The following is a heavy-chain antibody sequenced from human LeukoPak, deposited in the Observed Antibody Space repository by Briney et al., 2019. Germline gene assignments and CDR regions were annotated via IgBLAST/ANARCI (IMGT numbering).Heavy chain of an antibody. CDR2: IQDSRST. V-gene: IGHV4-31*03. D-gene: IGHD3-16*01. Sequence: SQTLSLTCTVSGASIRSGGYYWSWIRQHPGKGLEWLGCIQDSRSTYYNPSLKSRLTISADTSQSQFSLRLNFVTAADTAIYYCATRRDYQAYDHWGQGTLVTVSS. J-gene: IGHJ4*02. CDR3: ATRRDYQAYDH. CDR1: GASIRSGGYY.